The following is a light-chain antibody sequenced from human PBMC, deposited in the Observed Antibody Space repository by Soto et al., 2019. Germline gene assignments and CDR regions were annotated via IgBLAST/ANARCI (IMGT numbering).Light chain of an antibody. CDR1: SSDVGGYNY. CDR2: EVS. Sequence: QSALTQPASVSGSPGQSITISCTGTSSDVGGYNYVSWYQQHPGKAPKVMIYEVSNRPPGVSNRFSGSKSGNTASLTISGLQAEDEADYYCCSYTSSSALFVLGTGTKLTVL. V-gene: IGLV2-14*01. J-gene: IGLJ1*01. CDR3: CSYTSSSALFV.